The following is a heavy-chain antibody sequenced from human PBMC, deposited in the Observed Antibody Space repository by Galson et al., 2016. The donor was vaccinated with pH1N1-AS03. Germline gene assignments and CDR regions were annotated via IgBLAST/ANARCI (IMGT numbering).Heavy chain of an antibody. CDR2: IQYDESYR. CDR1: GFTLSGYG. Sequence: SLRLSCAASGFTLSGYGMHWVRQAPGKGPEGVAFIQYDESYRNYADSVKGRFRISRDISKNTLYLQMNSLRVGDTAMFYCVKESPKEAGDYWGRGVMVTVSS. V-gene: IGHV3-30*02. CDR3: VKESPKEAGDY. J-gene: IGHJ4*02.